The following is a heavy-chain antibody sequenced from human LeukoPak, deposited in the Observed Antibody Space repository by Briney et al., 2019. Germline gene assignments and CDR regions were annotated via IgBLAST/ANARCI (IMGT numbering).Heavy chain of an antibody. V-gene: IGHV3-21*01. CDR2: ISTSSSYI. Sequence: GGSLRLSCAASGFTFSSCSMDWVRQAPGKGLEWVSSISTSSSYIYYADSVKGRFTISRDNAKNSLFLQMNSLRAEDTAVYYCARESSGVLGFDYWGQGTLVTVSS. CDR1: GFTFSSCS. D-gene: IGHD3-10*01. J-gene: IGHJ4*02. CDR3: ARESSGVLGFDY.